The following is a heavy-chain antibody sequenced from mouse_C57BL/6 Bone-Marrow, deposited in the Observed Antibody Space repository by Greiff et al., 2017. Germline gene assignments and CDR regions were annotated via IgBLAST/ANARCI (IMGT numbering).Heavy chain of an antibody. CDR3: TTYYYGSSYNY. V-gene: IGHV14-2*01. J-gene: IGHJ2*01. CDR1: GFNIKDYY. D-gene: IGHD1-1*01. CDR2: IDPEDGET. Sequence: VQLQQSGAELVKPGASVKLSCTASGFNIKDYYIHWVKQRTEQGLEWIGRIDPEDGETKYAPKFQDKATITADTSSNTAYLQLSSLTSEDTAVYYCTTYYYGSSYNYWGQGTTLTVSS.